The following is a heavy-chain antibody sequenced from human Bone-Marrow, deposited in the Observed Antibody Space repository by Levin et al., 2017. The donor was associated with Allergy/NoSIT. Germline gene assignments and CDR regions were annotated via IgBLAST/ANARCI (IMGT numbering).Heavy chain of an antibody. CDR1: GASVNSGSNY. CDR2: IDYSGST. Sequence: SETLSLTCAVSGASVNSGSNYWSWIRQSPGKGLEWIGNIDYSGSTIYNPSLRSRVTISADTSKNQFSLTLSSVTAADTAVYYCARDLDYYYYMDVWGKGTTVTVSS. CDR3: ARDLDYYYYMDV. J-gene: IGHJ6*03. V-gene: IGHV4-61*01.